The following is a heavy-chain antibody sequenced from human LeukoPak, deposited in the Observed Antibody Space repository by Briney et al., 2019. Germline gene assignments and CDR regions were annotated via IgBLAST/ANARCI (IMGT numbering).Heavy chain of an antibody. D-gene: IGHD1-26*01. V-gene: IGHV4-38-2*02. CDR3: ARDRGSYRFDY. Sequence: SETLSLTCTVSGYSITSGYYWGWIRQPPGKGLEWIGSIYYSGSTYYSPSLKSRVTISVDTSENQFSLKLNSVTAADTAVYYCARDRGSYRFDYWGQGTLVTVSS. CDR1: GYSITSGYY. CDR2: IYYSGST. J-gene: IGHJ4*02.